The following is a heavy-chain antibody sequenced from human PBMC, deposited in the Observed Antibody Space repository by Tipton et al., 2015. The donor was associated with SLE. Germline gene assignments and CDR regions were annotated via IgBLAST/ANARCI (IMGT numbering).Heavy chain of an antibody. CDR2: IYTTGST. CDR3: TRGAFDDDFSRRYFDV. Sequence: TLSLTCTVSGDLIYIATYYWSWIRQPAGKALEWIGRIYTTGSTNYNPSLKSRVSMSIDTSKNQFSLNLNSVTAADTAVYYCTRGAFDDDFSRRYFDVWGRGTLVTVSS. V-gene: IGHV4-61*02. J-gene: IGHJ2*01. CDR1: GDLIYIATYY. D-gene: IGHD4-17*01.